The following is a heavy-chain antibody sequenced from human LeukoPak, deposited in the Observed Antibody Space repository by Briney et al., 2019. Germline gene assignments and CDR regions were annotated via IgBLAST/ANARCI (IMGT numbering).Heavy chain of an antibody. J-gene: IGHJ4*02. V-gene: IGHV4-39*01. Sequence: SETLSLTCTVSGGSIRSSSYYWGWIRQPPGKGLEWIVSIYYSGSTYYNPSLKSRVTISVDTPKNQFSLKLSSVTAADTAVYYCARHSGSYYVYLDYWGQGTLVTVSS. CDR2: IYYSGST. D-gene: IGHD1-26*01. CDR1: GGSIRSSSYY. CDR3: ARHSGSYYVYLDY.